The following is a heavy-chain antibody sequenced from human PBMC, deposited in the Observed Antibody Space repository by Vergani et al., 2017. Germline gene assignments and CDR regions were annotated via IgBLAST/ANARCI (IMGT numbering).Heavy chain of an antibody. D-gene: IGHD4-17*01. CDR1: GSTFTTYG. CDR3: ARGMTTETTDLDGFDI. CDR2: INIGGRTS. J-gene: IGHJ3*02. Sequence: QEQLVESGGGVVQPGGSLRLSCTAASGSTFTTYGVHWVRQAPGKGLEWVSTINIGGRTSYADSVKGRLTLTRDDSKNTLHLQMNSLRPEDTAVYYCARGMTTETTDLDGFDIWGQGTMVSVSS. V-gene: IGHV3-NL1*01.